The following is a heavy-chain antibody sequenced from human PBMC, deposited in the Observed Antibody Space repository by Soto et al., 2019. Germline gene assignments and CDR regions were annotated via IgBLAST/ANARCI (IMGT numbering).Heavy chain of an antibody. V-gene: IGHV4-30-4*01. J-gene: IGHJ4*02. Sequence: QVQLQESGPGLVKPSQTLSLTCTVSGGSISSGENFWNWIRQSPGKGLEWIGYIHHSGSTYYNPSLKSRLTISVDTSKNQISLKLNSVIAADTAVYYCARDTGTYPYYFDYWGQGTLVTVSS. CDR1: GGSISSGENF. CDR2: IHHSGST. CDR3: ARDTGTYPYYFDY. D-gene: IGHD1-26*01.